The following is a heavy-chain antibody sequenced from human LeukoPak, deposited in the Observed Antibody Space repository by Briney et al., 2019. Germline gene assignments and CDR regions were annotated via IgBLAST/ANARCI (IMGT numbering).Heavy chain of an antibody. CDR2: IYYSGST. Sequence: SETLSLTCTVSGGSISSYYWSWIRQPPGKGLEWIGYIYYSGSTNYNPSLKSRVTISVDTSKNQFSLKLSSVTAADTAVYYCARSATDVLLWFGELSGFDYWGQGTLVTVSS. J-gene: IGHJ4*02. CDR1: GGSISSYY. CDR3: ARSATDVLLWFGELSGFDY. D-gene: IGHD3-10*01. V-gene: IGHV4-59*12.